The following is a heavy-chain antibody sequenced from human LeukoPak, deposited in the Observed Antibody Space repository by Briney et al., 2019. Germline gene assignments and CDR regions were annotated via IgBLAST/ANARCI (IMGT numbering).Heavy chain of an antibody. Sequence: ASVKVSCKASGYTFTTYAMHWVRQAPGQRLEWKGWINGDNGKTKYSQKFQGRITITRDTSAYTAYMELRSLSSADTAVYFCARAPYDILTGYSLNWFDPWGQGPLVTVSS. V-gene: IGHV1-3*01. D-gene: IGHD3-9*01. CDR2: INGDNGKT. J-gene: IGHJ5*02. CDR1: GYTFTTYA. CDR3: ARAPYDILTGYSLNWFDP.